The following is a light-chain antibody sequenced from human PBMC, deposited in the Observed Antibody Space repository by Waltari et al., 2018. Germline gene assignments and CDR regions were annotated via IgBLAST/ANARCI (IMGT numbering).Light chain of an antibody. CDR2: SAS. J-gene: IGKJ4*01. Sequence: DIQMTQSPSSVSASVGDRVTITCRASQGIGSWLTWYQQKPGKAPNLLIYSASSLQSGVPSRFSGSGSGTDFTLTISSLQPEDFAVYYCQQRRTWPLTFGGGTTVEI. CDR3: QQRRTWPLT. CDR1: QGIGSW. V-gene: IGKV1-12*01.